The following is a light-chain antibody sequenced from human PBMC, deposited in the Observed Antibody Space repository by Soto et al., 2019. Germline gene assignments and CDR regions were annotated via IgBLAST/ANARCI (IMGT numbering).Light chain of an antibody. J-gene: IGKJ5*01. CDR3: QQYASSPIT. CDR1: QRISSTS. V-gene: IGKV3-20*01. CDR2: GAS. Sequence: EIVLTQSPGTLSLSPGERAALSCRASQRISSTSLAWCQQKPGQAPRLLIYGASIRATGIPDRFSGSGSGTDFTLTISRLEPEDFAVYYCQQYASSPITFGQGTRLEIK.